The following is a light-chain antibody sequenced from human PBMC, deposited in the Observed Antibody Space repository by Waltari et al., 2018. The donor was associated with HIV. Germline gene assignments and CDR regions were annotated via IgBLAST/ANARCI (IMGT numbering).Light chain of an antibody. CDR1: QDISNY. CDR2: DAS. CDR3: QQYDNRPFT. V-gene: IGKV1-33*01. Sequence: DIQMTQSPSSLSASVGDRVTITCQASQDISNYLNWYQQKPGKAPKLLIYDASNLETGVPSRFSGSRSGTDFTFTISSLQPEDIATYYCQQYDNRPFTFGPGTKVDIK. J-gene: IGKJ3*01.